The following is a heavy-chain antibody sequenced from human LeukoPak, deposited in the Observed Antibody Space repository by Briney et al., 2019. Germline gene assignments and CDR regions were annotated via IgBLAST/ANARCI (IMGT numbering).Heavy chain of an antibody. CDR3: ARDGGDIVVVTASYYYMDV. CDR2: ISSNGGST. CDR1: GFTFSNYA. V-gene: IGHV3-64*01. Sequence: GGSLRLSCAASGFTFSNYAMHWVRQAPGKGLEYVSAISSNGGSTYYANSVKGRFTISRDNSKNTLYLQMGSLRAEDMARYYCARDGGDIVVVTASYYYMDVWGKGTTVTDSS. J-gene: IGHJ6*03. D-gene: IGHD2-21*02.